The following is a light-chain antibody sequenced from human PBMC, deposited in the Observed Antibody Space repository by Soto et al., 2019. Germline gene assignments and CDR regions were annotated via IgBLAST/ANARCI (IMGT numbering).Light chain of an antibody. J-gene: IGKJ2*01. CDR1: QSISSW. V-gene: IGKV1-5*01. CDR3: QQYNSYSYT. CDR2: DAS. Sequence: DIQMTQSPSTLSASVGDRVTITCRASQSISSWLAWYQQKPGKAPKLLIYDASSLESGVPSRYSGSGSGTEFSLTISRMQPDDFATSYCQQYNSYSYTFGQGTKLEIK.